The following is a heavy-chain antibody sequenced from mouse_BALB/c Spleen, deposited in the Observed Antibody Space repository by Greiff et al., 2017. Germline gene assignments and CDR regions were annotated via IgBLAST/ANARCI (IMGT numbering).Heavy chain of an antibody. D-gene: IGHD2-3*01. CDR3: TRGLLHYYAMDY. CDR2: INPSNGGT. V-gene: IGHV1S81*02. Sequence: VQLVESGAELVKPGASVKLSCKASGYTFTSYYMYWVKQRPGQGLEWIGEINPSNGGTNFNEKFKSKATLTVDKSSSTAYMQLSSLTSEDSAVYYCTRGLLHYYAMDYWGQGTSVTVSS. J-gene: IGHJ4*01. CDR1: GYTFTSYY.